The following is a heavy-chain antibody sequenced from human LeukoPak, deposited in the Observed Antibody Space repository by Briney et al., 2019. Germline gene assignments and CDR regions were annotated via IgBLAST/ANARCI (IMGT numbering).Heavy chain of an antibody. V-gene: IGHV4-34*01. CDR2: INHSGST. D-gene: IGHD6-19*01. CDR1: GGSFSGYY. CDR3: ARGSGWYSHYYYYYMDV. J-gene: IGHJ6*03. Sequence: SETLSLTCAVYGGSFSGYYWSWIRQPPGKGREWIGEINHSGSTNYNPSLKSRVTISVDTSKNQFSLKLSSVTAADTAVYYCARGSGWYSHYYYYYMDVWGKGTTVTVSS.